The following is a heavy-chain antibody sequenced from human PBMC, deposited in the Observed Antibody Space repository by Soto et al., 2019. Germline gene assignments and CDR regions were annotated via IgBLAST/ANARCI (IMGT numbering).Heavy chain of an antibody. Sequence: QVQLVQSGAEVKKPGSSVKVSCTASGGTFRSLTVNWVRQVPGQGLEWMGSIIPIIGVPKYAQSFVTSVTIPVDKATRTAYMELCSLRSEDTAVYYCARPGLNDLDADSSAFEIWGQGTMVAVSS. V-gene: IGHV1-69*02. CDR1: GGTFRSLT. D-gene: IGHD1-1*01. J-gene: IGHJ3*02. CDR2: IIPIIGVP. CDR3: ARPGLNDLDADSSAFEI.